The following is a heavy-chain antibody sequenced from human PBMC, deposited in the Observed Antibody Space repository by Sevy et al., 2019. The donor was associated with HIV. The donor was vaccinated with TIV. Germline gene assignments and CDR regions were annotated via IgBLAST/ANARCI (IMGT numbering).Heavy chain of an antibody. CDR3: AKVQDSSGWLNWFDP. V-gene: IGHV4-30-2*01. Sequence: SETLSLTCAVSGGSIRIDDYSWTWIRQPPGKGLEWIGYIYHFGTTYYNPSLKSRVTMSYDRSKGQFSLKLSSVTAADTAVYYCAKVQDSSGWLNWFDPWGQGTLVTVSS. CDR1: GGSIRIDDYS. CDR2: IYHFGTT. D-gene: IGHD6-19*01. J-gene: IGHJ5*02.